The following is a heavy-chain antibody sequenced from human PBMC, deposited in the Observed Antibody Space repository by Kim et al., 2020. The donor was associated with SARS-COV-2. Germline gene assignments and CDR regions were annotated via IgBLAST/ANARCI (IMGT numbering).Heavy chain of an antibody. CDR3: ARGSTGSFDWFDP. V-gene: IGHV3-33*01. J-gene: IGHJ5*02. D-gene: IGHD3-10*01. Sequence: YAHTVGGRFTISRADSKDTLYLQMNTLRAEDTAVYYCARGSTGSFDWFDPWGQGTLVTVSS.